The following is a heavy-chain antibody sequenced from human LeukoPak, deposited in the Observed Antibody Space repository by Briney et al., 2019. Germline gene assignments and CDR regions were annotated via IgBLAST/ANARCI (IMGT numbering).Heavy chain of an antibody. J-gene: IGHJ1*01. Sequence: SQTLSLTCAISGDSVSGNGAAWNWIRQSPSRGLEWLGRTYYRSKWYNDYAVSVKSRITINPDTSKNQFSLQLNSVTPEDTAVYYCARDVVWGSSIGGYFQPWGPGTLVTVSS. V-gene: IGHV6-1*01. CDR1: GDSVSGNGAA. CDR3: ARDVVWGSSIGGYFQP. D-gene: IGHD3-16*01. CDR2: TYYRSKWYN.